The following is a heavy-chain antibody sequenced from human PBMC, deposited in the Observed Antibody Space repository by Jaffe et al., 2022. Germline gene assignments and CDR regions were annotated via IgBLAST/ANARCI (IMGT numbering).Heavy chain of an antibody. Sequence: QVQLQESGPGLVKPSQTLSLTCTVSGGSISSGSYYWSWIRQPAGKGLEWIGRIYTSGSTNYNPSLKSRVTISVDTSKNQFSLKLSSVTAADTAVYYCARDGLAYYDSSGYYYYWYFDLWGRGTLVTVSS. D-gene: IGHD3-22*01. CDR1: GGSISSGSYY. V-gene: IGHV4-61*02. CDR3: ARDGLAYYDSSGYYYYWYFDL. CDR2: IYTSGST. J-gene: IGHJ2*01.